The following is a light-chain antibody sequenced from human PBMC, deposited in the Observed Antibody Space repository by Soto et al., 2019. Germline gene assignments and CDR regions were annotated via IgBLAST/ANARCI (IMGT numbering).Light chain of an antibody. CDR1: QSVGHN. CDR2: GAS. CDR3: QQYNNWPRT. J-gene: IGKJ1*01. V-gene: IGKV3-15*01. Sequence: DIVMTQSPVTLSVSPGDRATLSCRASQSVGHNLAWFQQKPGQAPRLLIYGASAGATGIPDRFSGSGFGTEFTLTISSLQSQDLPVYYCQQYNNWPRTFGQGPKVEMK.